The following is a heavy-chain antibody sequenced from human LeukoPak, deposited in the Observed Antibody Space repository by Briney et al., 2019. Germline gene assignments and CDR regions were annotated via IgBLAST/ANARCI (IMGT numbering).Heavy chain of an antibody. CDR1: GGSFSGYY. V-gene: IGHV4-34*01. D-gene: IGHD3-22*01. J-gene: IGHJ4*02. Sequence: SETLSLTCAVYGGSFSGYYWSWIRQPPGKGLEWIGEINHSGSTNYNPSLKSRVTISVDTSKKQFSLKLSSVTAADTAVYYCVTYYFDSSGPKKNYWGQGTLVTVSS. CDR3: VTYYFDSSGPKKNY. CDR2: INHSGST.